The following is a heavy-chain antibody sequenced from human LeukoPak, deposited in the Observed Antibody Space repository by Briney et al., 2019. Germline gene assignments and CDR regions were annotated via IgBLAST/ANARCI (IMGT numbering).Heavy chain of an antibody. CDR1: GGSISSGSYY. J-gene: IGHJ4*02. CDR2: IYTSGST. CDR3: ARDGGEMATITGFDY. V-gene: IGHV4-61*02. Sequence: PSETLSLTCTVSGGSISSGSYYWSWIRQPPGKGLEWIGRIYTSGSTNYNPSLKSRVTISVDTSKNQFSLKLSSVTAADTAVYYCARDGGEMATITGFDYWGQGTLVTVSS. D-gene: IGHD5-24*01.